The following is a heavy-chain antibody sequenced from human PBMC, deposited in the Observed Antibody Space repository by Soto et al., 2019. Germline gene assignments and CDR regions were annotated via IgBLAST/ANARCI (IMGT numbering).Heavy chain of an antibody. Sequence: SVKVSCKASGGTFSSYAISWVRQAPGQGLEWMGGIIPIFGTANYAQRFQGRVTITADKSTSTAYMELSSLRSEDTAVYYCADGTTLDNWFAPWGQGTLVTVSS. CDR1: GGTFSSYA. D-gene: IGHD1-7*01. CDR3: ADGTTLDNWFAP. V-gene: IGHV1-69*06. CDR2: IIPIFGTA. J-gene: IGHJ5*02.